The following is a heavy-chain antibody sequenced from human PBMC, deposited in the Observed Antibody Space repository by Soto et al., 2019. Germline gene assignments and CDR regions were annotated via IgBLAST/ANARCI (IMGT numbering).Heavy chain of an antibody. J-gene: IGHJ5*02. Sequence: QVQLVESGGGVVQPGRSLRLSCAASGFTFSSYAMHWVRQAPGKGLEWVAVISYDGSNKYYADSVKGRFTISRDNSKNTLYLQMNSLRAEDTAVYYCARSKVAGTLGFDPWGQGTLVTVSS. CDR3: ARSKVAGTLGFDP. V-gene: IGHV3-30-3*01. CDR1: GFTFSSYA. D-gene: IGHD6-19*01. CDR2: ISYDGSNK.